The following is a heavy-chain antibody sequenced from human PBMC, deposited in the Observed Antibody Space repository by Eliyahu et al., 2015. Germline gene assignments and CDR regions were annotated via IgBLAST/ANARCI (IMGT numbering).Heavy chain of an antibody. CDR1: GFXFRTYW. CDR3: VRWDGGSPKDAFDI. J-gene: IGHJ3*02. Sequence: EVQLVESGGGLVQPGGSLXLSCAASGFXFRTYWMSWVRQAPGKGLEWVANIKRDGSEKYYVDSVKGRFTISRDNAKNSLYLQMNSLRPEDTAVYYCVRWDGGSPKDAFDIWGQGTMVTVSS. CDR2: IKRDGSEK. D-gene: IGHD3-16*01. V-gene: IGHV3-7*01.